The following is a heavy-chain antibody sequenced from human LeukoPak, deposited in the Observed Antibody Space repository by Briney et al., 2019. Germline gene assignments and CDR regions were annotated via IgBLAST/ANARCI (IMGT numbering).Heavy chain of an antibody. CDR3: ARVVCGSYYSANCFDY. CDR2: ISAYNGNT. J-gene: IGHJ4*02. V-gene: IGHV1-18*01. Sequence: ASVTASCKPSGYTFISYGISWVRQAPGQGLEWMGWISAYNGNTNYAQKLQGRVTMTTDTSTSTAYMELRGLRSDDTAVYYCARVVCGSYYSANCFDYWGQGTLVTVSS. D-gene: IGHD1-26*01. CDR1: GYTFISYG.